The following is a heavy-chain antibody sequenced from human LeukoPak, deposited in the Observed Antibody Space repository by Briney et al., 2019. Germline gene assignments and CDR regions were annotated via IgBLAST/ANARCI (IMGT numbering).Heavy chain of an antibody. D-gene: IGHD3-9*01. CDR2: MNPNSGNT. CDR3: ARGAPYYDILTGYSF. V-gene: IGHV1-8*01. Sequence: ASVKVSCKASGYTFTSYDINWVRQATGQGLEWMGWMNPNSGNTGYAQKFQDRVTMTRNASISTAYMELSSLRSEDPAVYYCARGAPYYDILTGYSFWGQGTLVTVSS. CDR1: GYTFTSYD. J-gene: IGHJ4*02.